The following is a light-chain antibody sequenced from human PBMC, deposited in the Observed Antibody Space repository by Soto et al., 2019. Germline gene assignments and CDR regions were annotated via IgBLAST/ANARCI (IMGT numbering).Light chain of an antibody. CDR3: QQDSSLRT. J-gene: IGKJ1*01. CDR1: QDISSY. V-gene: IGKV1-8*01. Sequence: AIRVTQSPSSLSASIGDRVTITCRASQDISSYLAWYQQKPGKAPNLLIYGASTLQSGGPSRFIGSESGTEFTLTISSLQSEEFATYYCQQDSSLRTFGQGTKVE. CDR2: GAS.